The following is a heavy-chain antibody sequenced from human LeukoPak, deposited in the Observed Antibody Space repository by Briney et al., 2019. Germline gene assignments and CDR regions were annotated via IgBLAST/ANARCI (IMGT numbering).Heavy chain of an antibody. CDR3: ARRGVDIADWVDY. J-gene: IGHJ4*02. CDR2: FCPGDAVN. V-gene: IGHV5-51*01. CDR1: GYSFTIYC. Sequence: GESLKISCKGSGYSFTIYCIGWVAQMHGKGLEWRGIFCPGDAVNRDSPSFQGQVTIAADKSISTAYLQWSSLKASDTDMYYCARRGVDIADWVDYWGQGTLVTVSS. D-gene: IGHD3-3*01.